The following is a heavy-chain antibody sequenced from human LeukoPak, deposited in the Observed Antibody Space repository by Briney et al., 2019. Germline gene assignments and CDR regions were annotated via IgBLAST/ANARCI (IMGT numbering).Heavy chain of an antibody. CDR3: ASNSSSGA. Sequence: SETLSLTCTVSGGSISSSSYYWGWIRQPPGKGLEWIGSIYYSGSTYYNPSLKSRVTISVDTSKNQFSLKLSSVTAADTAVYYCASNSSSGAWGQGTLVTVSS. CDR1: GGSISSSSYY. CDR2: IYYSGST. V-gene: IGHV4-39*07. D-gene: IGHD6-13*01. J-gene: IGHJ5*02.